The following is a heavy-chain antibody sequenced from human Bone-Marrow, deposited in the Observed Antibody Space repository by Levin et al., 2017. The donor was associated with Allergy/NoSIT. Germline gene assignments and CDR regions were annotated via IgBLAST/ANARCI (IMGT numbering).Heavy chain of an antibody. Sequence: GGSLRLSCAASGFIVSSNYMSWARQAPGKGLEWVSVIYSGGSTYYADSVKGRFPIPRANSKNTLYLQMNSLRAEDTPAYSSASLIAVGPRYFGSWGQGTLVSV. CDR2: IYSGGST. CDR3: ASLIAVGPRYFGS. CDR1: GFIVSSNY. D-gene: IGHD2-21*01. J-gene: IGHJ4*02. V-gene: IGHV3-53*01.